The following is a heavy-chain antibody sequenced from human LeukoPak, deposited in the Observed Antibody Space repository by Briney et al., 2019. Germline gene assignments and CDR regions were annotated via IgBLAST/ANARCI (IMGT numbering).Heavy chain of an antibody. D-gene: IGHD6-19*01. J-gene: IGHJ4*02. CDR3: ASGYSSGWYDY. Sequence: QPGGSLRLSCAASGFTFSSYWMSWVRQAPGKGLEWVANIKQDGSEKYYVDSVKGRFTISRDNAKNSLYLQMNSLRAEDTAVYYCASGYSSGWYDYWGQGTLVTVSS. CDR1: GFTFSSYW. V-gene: IGHV3-7*01. CDR2: IKQDGSEK.